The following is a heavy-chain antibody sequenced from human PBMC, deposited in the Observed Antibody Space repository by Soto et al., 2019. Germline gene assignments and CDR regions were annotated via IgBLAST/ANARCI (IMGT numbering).Heavy chain of an antibody. CDR3: ARGSSGWSFIRLDA. V-gene: IGHV4-31*03. J-gene: IGHJ5*02. Sequence: SETLSLTCTVSSGSITSVNSYWSWILQFPGKGLEWIGYICYSGSSYYNPSLKGRVTISEDTSKKQFSLKLNSVTAADTAVYYCARGSSGWSFIRLDAWGQGTLVPVSP. D-gene: IGHD6-19*01. CDR2: ICYSGSS. CDR1: SGSITSVNSY.